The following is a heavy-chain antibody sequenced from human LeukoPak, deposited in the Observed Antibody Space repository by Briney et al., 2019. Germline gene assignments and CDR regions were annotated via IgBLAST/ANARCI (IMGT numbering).Heavy chain of an antibody. Sequence: SETLSLTCTVSGASISSDYWNWIRQPPGKGLEWIGYVYYSGSTNYNPSLKSRVTISVDTSTNQFSLKLSSVTAADTAVYYCAVMYSSSWYWFDPWGQGTLVTVS. V-gene: IGHV4-59*08. J-gene: IGHJ5*02. CDR3: AVMYSSSWYWFDP. CDR1: GASISSDY. CDR2: VYYSGST. D-gene: IGHD6-13*01.